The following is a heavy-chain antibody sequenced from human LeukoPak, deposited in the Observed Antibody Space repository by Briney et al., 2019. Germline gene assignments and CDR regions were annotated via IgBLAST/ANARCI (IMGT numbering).Heavy chain of an antibody. V-gene: IGHV3-33*08. CDR3: ARDTYRARGNWFDP. D-gene: IGHD4-11*01. J-gene: IGHJ5*02. CDR1: GFTFSSYS. Sequence: GGSLRLSCAASGFTFSSYSMNWVRQAPGKGLEWVAVIWYDGSNKYYADSVKGRFTISRDNSKNTLYLQMNSLRAEDTAVYYCARDTYRARGNWFDPWGQGTLVTVSS. CDR2: IWYDGSNK.